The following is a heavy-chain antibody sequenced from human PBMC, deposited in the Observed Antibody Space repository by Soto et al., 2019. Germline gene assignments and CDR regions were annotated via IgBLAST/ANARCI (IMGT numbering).Heavy chain of an antibody. V-gene: IGHV1-3*01. CDR3: AGSGSYFKKSRVFDY. CDR2: INAGNGNT. CDR1: GYTFTSYA. D-gene: IGHD1-26*01. J-gene: IGHJ4*02. Sequence: QVQPVQSGAEVKKPGAAVKVSCTASGYTFTSYAMHWVRQAPGQRLAWMGWINAGNGNTKYSQKFQGRVTITRDTSASTAYMELSSLRSEDTAVYYCAGSGSYFKKSRVFDYWGQGTLVTVSS.